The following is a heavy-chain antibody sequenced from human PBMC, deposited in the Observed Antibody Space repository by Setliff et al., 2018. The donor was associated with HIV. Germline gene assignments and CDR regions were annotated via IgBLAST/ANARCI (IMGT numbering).Heavy chain of an antibody. D-gene: IGHD6-13*01. CDR3: ARGVKGIATTGKYYFDY. Sequence: ASVKVSCKTSGYAFSDYSIHWVRQAPGQGLEWVGRINPDSRGTNYAQTFQGGVTMTRDTSANTAYMELSRLISDDTAVFYCARGVKGIATTGKYYFDYWSQGTLGTV. J-gene: IGHJ4*02. CDR1: GYAFSDYS. V-gene: IGHV1-2*06. CDR2: INPDSRGT.